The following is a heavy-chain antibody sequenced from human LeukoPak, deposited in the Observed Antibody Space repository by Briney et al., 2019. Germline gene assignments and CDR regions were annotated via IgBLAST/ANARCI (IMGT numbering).Heavy chain of an antibody. CDR2: ISSSSSYI. D-gene: IGHD5-24*01. V-gene: IGHV3-21*01. CDR3: ARVEEMATIVDY. CDR1: GFTFSSYS. Sequence: GGSLRLSCAASGFTFSSYSMNWVRQAPGKGLEWVSSISSSSSYIYYADSVKGRFTISIDNAKNSLYLQMNSLRAEDTAVYYCARVEEMATIVDYWGQGTLVTVSS. J-gene: IGHJ4*02.